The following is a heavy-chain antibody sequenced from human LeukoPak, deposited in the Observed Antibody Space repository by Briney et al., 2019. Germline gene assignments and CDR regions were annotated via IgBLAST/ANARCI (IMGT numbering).Heavy chain of an antibody. Sequence: GGSLRLSCTASGFTFGDYAMSWFRQAPGKGLEWVGFIRSKAYGGTTEYAASVKGRFTISRDDSKSIAYLQMNSLKTEDTAVYYCTRGYSSGWSRYYFDYWGQGTLVTVSS. D-gene: IGHD6-19*01. CDR2: IRSKAYGGTT. CDR3: TRGYSSGWSRYYFDY. V-gene: IGHV3-49*03. J-gene: IGHJ4*02. CDR1: GFTFGDYA.